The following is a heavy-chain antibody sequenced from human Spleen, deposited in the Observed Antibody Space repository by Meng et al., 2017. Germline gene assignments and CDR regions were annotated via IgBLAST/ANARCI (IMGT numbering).Heavy chain of an antibody. V-gene: IGHV4-31*03. J-gene: IGHJ4*02. Sequence: QVQLQESGPRLVEPAQGLSVTCTVSGVSISSGGYYCSCNRQHPGKGLEGIGYIYYSGSTYHNPSLKSRVTISVDTSKNQFSLKMTSVTAADTAVYYCARLTPAIDYWGQGTLVTVSS. CDR3: ARLTPAIDY. CDR2: IYYSGST. D-gene: IGHD4-23*01. CDR1: GVSISSGGYY.